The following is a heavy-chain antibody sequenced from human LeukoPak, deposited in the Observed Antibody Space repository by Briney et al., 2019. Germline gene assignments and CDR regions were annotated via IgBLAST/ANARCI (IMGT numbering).Heavy chain of an antibody. Sequence: PSETLSLTCTVSGGSISSYYWGWIRQPPGKGLEWIGYIYYSGSTNYNPSLKSRVTISVDTSKNQFSLKLSSVTAADTAVYYCARGELDIVGHYYYYGMDVWGQGTTVTVSS. CDR3: ARGELDIVGHYYYYGMDV. J-gene: IGHJ6*02. V-gene: IGHV4-59*01. D-gene: IGHD2-15*01. CDR1: GGSISSYY. CDR2: IYYSGST.